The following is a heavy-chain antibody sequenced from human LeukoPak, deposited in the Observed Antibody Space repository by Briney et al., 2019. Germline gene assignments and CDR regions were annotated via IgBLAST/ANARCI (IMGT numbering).Heavy chain of an antibody. CDR1: GFTFSDYA. D-gene: IGHD5-18*01. CDR3: ARRASTERGHSYGLDY. V-gene: IGHV3-64*01. CDR2: ISSNGGSI. Sequence: GGSLRLSCAASGFTFSDYAMHWVRQAPGKELEYVSAISSNGGSIHYANSVKGRFTISRDNARRSLFLQMNSLRAEDTAVYYCARRASTERGHSYGLDYWGQGTLVTVSS. J-gene: IGHJ4*02.